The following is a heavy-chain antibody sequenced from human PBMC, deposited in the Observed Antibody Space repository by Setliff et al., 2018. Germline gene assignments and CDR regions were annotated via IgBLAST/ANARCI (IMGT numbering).Heavy chain of an antibody. J-gene: IGHJ4*02. Sequence: GGSLRLSCAASGFTFSTHSMNWVRQAPGKGLEWVSSISRSSSYIYYVDSVKGRFTISRDNAKNSLYLQMNSLRAEDTAVYYCARWGYSYGPFDYWGQGTLVTVSS. CDR2: ISRSSSYI. V-gene: IGHV3-21*01. CDR1: GFTFSTHS. CDR3: ARWGYSYGPFDY. D-gene: IGHD5-18*01.